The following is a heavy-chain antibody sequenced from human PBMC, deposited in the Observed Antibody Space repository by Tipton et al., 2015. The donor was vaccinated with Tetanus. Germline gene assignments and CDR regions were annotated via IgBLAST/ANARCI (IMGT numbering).Heavy chain of an antibody. CDR1: GGSTHSHY. Sequence: GLVKPSETLSLSCTVSGGSTHSHYWSWIRQSAAKGLEWIGRIYSGGTTNYNPSLKSRVFMSMDTSKNQFSMNLTSVTAADGAVYYWARVGAWTIPRDAVKRGSFWYFDLWGRGSLVTVSS. J-gene: IGHJ2*01. CDR3: ARVGAWTIPRDAVKRGSFWYFDL. CDR2: IYSGGTT. D-gene: IGHD3-16*01. V-gene: IGHV4-4*07.